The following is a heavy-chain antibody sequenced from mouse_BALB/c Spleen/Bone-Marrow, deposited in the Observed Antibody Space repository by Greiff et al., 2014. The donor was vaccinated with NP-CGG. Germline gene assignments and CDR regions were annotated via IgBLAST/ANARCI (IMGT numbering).Heavy chain of an antibody. J-gene: IGHJ2*01. CDR2: IWGDGST. CDR3: ARSFTTVVATPFDY. Sequence: VHLVESGPGLVAPSQSLSITCTVSGFSLTGYGVNWVHQPPGKGLEWLGMIWGDGSTDYNSVLKSRLNISKDNSKSQVFLKMNSLQTDDTARYYCARSFTTVVATPFDYWGQGTTLTVSS. CDR1: GFSLTGYG. D-gene: IGHD1-1*01. V-gene: IGHV2-6-7*01.